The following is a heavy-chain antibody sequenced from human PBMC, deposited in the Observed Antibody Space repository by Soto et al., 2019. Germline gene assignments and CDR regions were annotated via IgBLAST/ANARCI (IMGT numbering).Heavy chain of an antibody. D-gene: IGHD2-2*02. V-gene: IGHV3-74*01. J-gene: IGHJ6*02. CDR1: GFTFSSYW. CDR2: INSDGSST. Sequence: EVQLVESGGGLVQPGGSLRLSCAASGFTFSSYWMHWVRQAPGKGLVWVSRINSDGSSTSYADSVKGRFTISRDNAKNTLYLQLNSLGAEDTAVYYCARVEGGYCSSTSCYTHYYYYGMDVWGQGTTVTVSS. CDR3: ARVEGGYCSSTSCYTHYYYYGMDV.